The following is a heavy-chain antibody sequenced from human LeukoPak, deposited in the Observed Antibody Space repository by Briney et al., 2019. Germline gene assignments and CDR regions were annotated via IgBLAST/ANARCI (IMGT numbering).Heavy chain of an antibody. CDR1: GGSISSYY. CDR3: AGDGYGLRGKFDY. D-gene: IGHD3-16*01. Sequence: PSETLSLTCTVSGGSISSYYWSWIRQPPGKGLEWIGYIYYSGSTNYNPSLKSRVTISVDTSKNQFSLKLSSVTAADTAVYYCAGDGYGLRGKFDYWGQGTLVTVSS. V-gene: IGHV4-59*01. J-gene: IGHJ4*02. CDR2: IYYSGST.